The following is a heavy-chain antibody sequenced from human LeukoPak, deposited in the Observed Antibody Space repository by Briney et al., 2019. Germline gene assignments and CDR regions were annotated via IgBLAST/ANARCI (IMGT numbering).Heavy chain of an antibody. J-gene: IGHJ4*02. D-gene: IGHD6-13*01. CDR1: GGTFSSYA. Sequence: SAKVSCKASGGTFSSYAISWVRQAPGQGLEWMGGIIPIFGTANYAQKFQGRVTITTDESTSTAYMELSSLRSEDTAVYYCARARWQQRYFDYWGQGTLVTVSS. V-gene: IGHV1-69*05. CDR3: ARARWQQRYFDY. CDR2: IIPIFGTA.